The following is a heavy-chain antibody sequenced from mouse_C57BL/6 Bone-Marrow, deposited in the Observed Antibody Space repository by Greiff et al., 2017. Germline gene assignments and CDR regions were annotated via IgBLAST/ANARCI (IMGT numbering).Heavy chain of an antibody. CDR2: IYPGDGDT. CDR1: GYAFSSYW. CDR3: AREGVLRHFDY. J-gene: IGHJ2*01. D-gene: IGHD5-1*01. Sequence: VQLQQSGAELVKPGASVKISCKASGYAFSSYWMNWVKQRPGKGLEWIGQIYPGDGDTNYNGKFKGKATLTADKSSSTAYMQLSSLTSEDSAVYFCAREGVLRHFDYWGQGTTLTVSS. V-gene: IGHV1-80*01.